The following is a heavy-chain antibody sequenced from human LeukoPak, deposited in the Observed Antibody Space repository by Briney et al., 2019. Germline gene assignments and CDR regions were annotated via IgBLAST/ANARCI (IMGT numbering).Heavy chain of an antibody. CDR2: ISSSSTI. D-gene: IGHD3-22*01. V-gene: IGHV3-48*01. CDR3: ARDRGKVVVVIIDY. Sequence: GGSLRLSCAASGFTFSSYSMNWVRQAPGKGLEWVSYISSSSTIYYADSVKGRFTISRDNAKNSLYLQMNSLRAEDTAVYYCARDRGKVVVVIIDYWGQGTLVTVSS. J-gene: IGHJ4*02. CDR1: GFTFSSYS.